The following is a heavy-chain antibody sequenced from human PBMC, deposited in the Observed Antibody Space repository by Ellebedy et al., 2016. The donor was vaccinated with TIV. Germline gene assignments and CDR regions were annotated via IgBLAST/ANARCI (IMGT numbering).Heavy chain of an antibody. J-gene: IGHJ3*02. CDR2: INQDGIEK. CDR1: GFSFRSYW. V-gene: IGHV3-7*01. Sequence: GGSLRLSCAASGFSFRSYWMSWVRQAPGKGLEGVANINQDGIEKYYVDSVKGRFTISRDNAKNSLYLQMSSLRVEDTAVFYCATDGSYGDYRSPTHALQIWGQGTMVTVSS. CDR3: ATDGSYGDYRSPTHALQI. D-gene: IGHD4-17*01.